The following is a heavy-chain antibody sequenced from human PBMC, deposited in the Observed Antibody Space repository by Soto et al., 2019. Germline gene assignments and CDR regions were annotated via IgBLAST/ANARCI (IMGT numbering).Heavy chain of an antibody. Sequence: QVQLVQSGAEVKKPGASVKISCTASGYTVTTHYMHWVRQAPGRGLEWMGAINTGSGAATYTQTFQARVTRTRDTSTNTVYMEMSARRSEDTAVFYCARGGEVGVAGSAAFDMWGQGTMVTVSS. CDR1: GYTVTTHY. J-gene: IGHJ3*02. CDR2: INTGSGAA. CDR3: ARGGEVGVAGSAAFDM. V-gene: IGHV1-46*01. D-gene: IGHD3-3*01.